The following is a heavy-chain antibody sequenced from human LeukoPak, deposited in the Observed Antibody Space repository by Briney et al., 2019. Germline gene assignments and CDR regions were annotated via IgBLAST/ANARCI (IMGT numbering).Heavy chain of an antibody. V-gene: IGHV4-31*03. CDR2: VFYSGST. J-gene: IGHJ5*02. D-gene: IGHD6-19*01. CDR3: ARGYSSGWYPSWFDP. Sequence: SQTLSLTCTVSGGSISDAAYYWSWIRQHPGEGLEWIGYVFYSGSTSYNPSLKSRVTISVDTSKNQFSLKLTSVTAADTAVYYCARGYSSGWYPSWFDPWGQGTLVTVSS. CDR1: GGSISDAAYY.